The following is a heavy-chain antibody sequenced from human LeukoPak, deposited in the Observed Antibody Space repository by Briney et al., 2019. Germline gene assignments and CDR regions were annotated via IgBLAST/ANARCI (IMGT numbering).Heavy chain of an antibody. CDR3: ARHHYSRSWNYYYYYMDV. CDR1: GDSISSSTYY. V-gene: IGHV4-39*01. D-gene: IGHD6-13*01. CDR2: IYYSGST. J-gene: IGHJ6*03. Sequence: PSETLSLTCTVSGDSISSSTYYWGSIRQPPGKGLQCIGRIYYSGSTYFNPSLKSRVTISVDTSKNQFSLKLSSVTAADTAVYYCARHHYSRSWNYYYYYMDVWGKGTTVTISS.